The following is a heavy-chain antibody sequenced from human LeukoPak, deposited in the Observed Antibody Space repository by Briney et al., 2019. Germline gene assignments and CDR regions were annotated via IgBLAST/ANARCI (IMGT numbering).Heavy chain of an antibody. CDR3: AKAPPYCGGDCYSASDWFDP. CDR1: GFTFSSYA. J-gene: IGHJ5*02. D-gene: IGHD2-21*02. Sequence: GGSLRLSCAASGFTFSSYAMSWVRQAPGKGLECVSAISGSGGSTYYADSVKGRFTISRDNSKNTLYLQMNSLRAEDTAVYYCAKAPPYCGGDCYSASDWFDPWGQGTLVTVSS. CDR2: ISGSGGST. V-gene: IGHV3-23*01.